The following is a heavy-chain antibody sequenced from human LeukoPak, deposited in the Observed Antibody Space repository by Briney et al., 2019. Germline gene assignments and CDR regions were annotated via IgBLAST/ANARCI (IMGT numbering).Heavy chain of an antibody. D-gene: IGHD6-19*01. CDR2: FSGSGGST. V-gene: IGHV3-23*01. CDR1: GFTFSSSA. CDR3: ARGSGPYYYYGMDV. Sequence: GGSLRLSFAASGFTFSSSAMSWVRQAPGKGLEWVSTFSGSGGSTYYADSVKGRFTISRDNSKNTLFLQMNSLRAEDTAVYYCARGSGPYYYYGMDVWGQGTTVTVSS. J-gene: IGHJ6*02.